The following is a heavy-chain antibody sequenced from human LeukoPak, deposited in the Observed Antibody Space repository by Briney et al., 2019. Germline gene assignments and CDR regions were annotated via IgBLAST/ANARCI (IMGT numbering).Heavy chain of an antibody. CDR2: ISGYNGNT. CDR3: AIDPNGNDSSGYYPNFDY. J-gene: IGHJ4*02. Sequence: ASVKLSFTASGYTVTSYGISWVRQAPGQGLEWMGWISGYNGNTNYAQKLQGRVTMITDTSTSTAYVELRSLKSNDTAVYYCAIDPNGNDSSGYYPNFDYWGQGTLVTVSS. CDR1: GYTVTSYG. D-gene: IGHD3-22*01. V-gene: IGHV1-18*01.